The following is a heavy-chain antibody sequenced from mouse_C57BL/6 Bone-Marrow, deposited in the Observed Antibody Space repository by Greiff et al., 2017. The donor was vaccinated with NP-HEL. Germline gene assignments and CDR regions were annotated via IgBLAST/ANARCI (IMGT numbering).Heavy chain of an antibody. Sequence: DVQLVESGGVLVQPGGSMKLSCAASGFTFSDAWMDWVRQSPEKGLEWVAEIRNKANNHATYYAESVKGRFTISRDDSKSSVYLQINSLRAEDTGIYYCTSTYDGYYVGFAYWGQGTLVTVSA. J-gene: IGHJ3*01. V-gene: IGHV6-6*01. D-gene: IGHD2-3*01. CDR3: TSTYDGYYVGFAY. CDR2: IRNKANNHAT. CDR1: GFTFSDAW.